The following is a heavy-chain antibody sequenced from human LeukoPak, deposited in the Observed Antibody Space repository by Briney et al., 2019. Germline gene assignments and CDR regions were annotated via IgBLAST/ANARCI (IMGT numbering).Heavy chain of an antibody. CDR2: MNPNSGNT. V-gene: IGHV1-8*01. D-gene: IGHD3-16*01. Sequence: ASVKVSCTASGYTFTSYDINWVRQATGQGLEWMGWMNPNSGNTGYAQKLQGRVTMTTDTSTSTAYMELRSLRSDDTAVYYCARGGGQTPDYWGQGTLVTVSS. J-gene: IGHJ4*02. CDR3: ARGGGQTPDY. CDR1: GYTFTSYD.